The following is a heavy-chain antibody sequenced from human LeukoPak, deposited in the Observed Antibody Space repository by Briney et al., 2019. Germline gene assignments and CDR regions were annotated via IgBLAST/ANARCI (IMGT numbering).Heavy chain of an antibody. Sequence: GGSLRLSCAASGFTFSSYEMSWVRQAPGKGLEWVASIQQEEKEKYYVASVRGRFTISRDNAKNSVSLQMRSLRVEDTGIYYCARERTYSSAWSPLDYFDYWGHGTLLTVSS. J-gene: IGHJ4*03. CDR2: IQQEEKEK. D-gene: IGHD6-19*01. V-gene: IGHV3-7*01. CDR1: GFTFSSYE. CDR3: ARERTYSSAWSPLDYFDY.